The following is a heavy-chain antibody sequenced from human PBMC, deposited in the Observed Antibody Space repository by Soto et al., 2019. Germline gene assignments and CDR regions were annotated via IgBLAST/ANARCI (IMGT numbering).Heavy chain of an antibody. V-gene: IGHV4-39*01. Sequence: PSETLSLTCTVSGGSISYNSYDWGWNRQPPGQGLGWVGGIFYTGTTYYSPSLKDRVSISVDPSKNSFSLTLTSVTAAVTAVYFCARLVVVAPVANFWGQGALVTVSS. CDR2: IFYTGTT. J-gene: IGHJ4*02. CDR3: ARLVVVAPVANF. CDR1: GGSISYNSYD. D-gene: IGHD2-2*01.